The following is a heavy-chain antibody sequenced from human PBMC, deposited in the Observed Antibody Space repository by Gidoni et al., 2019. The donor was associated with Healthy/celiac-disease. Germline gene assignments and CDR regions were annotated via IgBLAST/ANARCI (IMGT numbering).Heavy chain of an antibody. Sequence: QVQLQESGPGLVKPSQTLSLTCAVSGGSISRGGYYWSWIRQPPVKGLEWIGYIYYSGSTYYNPSLKSRVTIAVDTSKNQFSLKLSSVTAADTAVYYCARERGGYGDGAFFDYWGQGTLVTVSS. J-gene: IGHJ4*02. CDR3: ARERGGYGDGAFFDY. D-gene: IGHD4-17*01. V-gene: IGHV4-30-4*01. CDR2: IYYSGST. CDR1: GGSISRGGYY.